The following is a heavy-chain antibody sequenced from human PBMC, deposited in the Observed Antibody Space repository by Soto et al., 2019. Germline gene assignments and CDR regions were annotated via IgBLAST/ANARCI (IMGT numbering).Heavy chain of an antibody. CDR1: GFTFSGYS. D-gene: IGHD6-19*01. V-gene: IGHV3-21*01. J-gene: IGHJ3*02. CDR2: ISSSSSYI. Sequence: GWSLRLSCAASGFTFSGYSMNWVRQAPGTGLELVSSISSSSSYIYYADSVKGRFTISRDNAKNSLYLQMNSLRAEDTAVYYCARQHSSGWYDAFDIWGQGTMVTVSS. CDR3: ARQHSSGWYDAFDI.